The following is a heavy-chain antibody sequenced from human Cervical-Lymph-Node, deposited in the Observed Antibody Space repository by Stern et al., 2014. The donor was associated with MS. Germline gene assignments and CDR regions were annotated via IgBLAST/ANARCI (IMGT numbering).Heavy chain of an antibody. CDR1: GGSVSSTNW. Sequence: QVQLQESGPGLVKPSGTLSLTCAVSGGSVSSTNWWSWVRQSPGKGLEWIGNIYHRGSSNYRLSLRRRVPISLATSKTHLSLHLTSVTAADTAVYYCARERQQYCNSEGCSYWYFDLWGRGTLVTVSS. D-gene: IGHD2/OR15-2a*01. CDR3: ARERQQYCNSEGCSYWYFDL. V-gene: IGHV4-4*02. CDR2: IYHRGSS. J-gene: IGHJ2*01.